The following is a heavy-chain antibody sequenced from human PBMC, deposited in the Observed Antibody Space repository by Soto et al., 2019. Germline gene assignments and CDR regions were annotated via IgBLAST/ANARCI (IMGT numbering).Heavy chain of an antibody. D-gene: IGHD3-10*01. CDR1: GGSFSGYY. Sequence: SETLSLTCAVYGGSFSGYYWSWIRQPPGKGLEWIGEINHSGSTNYNPSLKSRVTISVDTSKNQFSLKLSSVTAADTAVYYCAREVILWFGELLSYYYYMDVWGKGTTVTVSS. J-gene: IGHJ6*03. V-gene: IGHV4-34*01. CDR3: AREVILWFGELLSYYYYMDV. CDR2: INHSGST.